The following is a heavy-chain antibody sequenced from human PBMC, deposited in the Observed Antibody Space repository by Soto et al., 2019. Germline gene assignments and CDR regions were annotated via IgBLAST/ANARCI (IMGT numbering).Heavy chain of an antibody. D-gene: IGHD2-21*02. J-gene: IGHJ5*02. CDR1: GYTFTSYG. Sequence: SVKVSCKASGYTFTSYGISWVRQAPGQGLEWMGGIIPIFGNTNYAQKFQGRVTITADESTSTAYMELSSLRSEDTAVYYCARIRQVTFDPWGQGTLVTVSS. CDR2: IIPIFGNT. V-gene: IGHV1-69*13. CDR3: ARIRQVTFDP.